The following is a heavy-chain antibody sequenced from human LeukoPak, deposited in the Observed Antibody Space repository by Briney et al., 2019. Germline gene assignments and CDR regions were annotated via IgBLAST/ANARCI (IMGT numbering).Heavy chain of an antibody. D-gene: IGHD6-19*01. CDR2: INHSGST. V-gene: IGHV4-34*01. J-gene: IGHJ5*02. CDR3: ARVRRDVGRWLVRNWFDP. CDR1: GGSFSGYY. Sequence: PSETLSLTCAVYGGSFSGYYWSWIRQPPGKGLEWIGEINHSGSTNYNPSLKSRVTISVDTSKNQFSLKLTSATAADTAVYYCARVRRDVGRWLVRNWFDPWGQGTLVTVSS.